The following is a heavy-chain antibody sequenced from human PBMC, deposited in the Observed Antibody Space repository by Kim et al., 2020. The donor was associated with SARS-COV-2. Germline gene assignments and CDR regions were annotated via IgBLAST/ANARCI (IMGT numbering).Heavy chain of an antibody. CDR2: IYYSGST. Sequence: SETLSLTCTVSGGSISSGGYYWSWIRQHPGKGLEWIGYIYYSGSTYYNPSLKSRVTISVDTSKNQFSLKLSSVTAADTAVYYCAREWHDILTGPLFDIWGQGTMVTVSS. V-gene: IGHV4-31*03. D-gene: IGHD3-9*01. CDR1: GGSISSGGYY. J-gene: IGHJ3*02. CDR3: AREWHDILTGPLFDI.